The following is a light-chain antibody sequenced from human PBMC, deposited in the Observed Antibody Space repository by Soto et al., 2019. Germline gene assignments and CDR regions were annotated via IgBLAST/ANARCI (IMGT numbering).Light chain of an antibody. V-gene: IGKV3-11*01. CDR1: QSVGSY. CDR2: AAL. Sequence: EIGVKKSVVTVSVSQGERATLSFRASQSVGSYLSWYQQKPGRSPRLLIYAALNRATGIPARFSGSGSGTYFTLTISLLAPDDSAFYCCQPHSKSRTFGQGTRLDI. CDR3: QPHSKSRT. J-gene: IGKJ1*01.